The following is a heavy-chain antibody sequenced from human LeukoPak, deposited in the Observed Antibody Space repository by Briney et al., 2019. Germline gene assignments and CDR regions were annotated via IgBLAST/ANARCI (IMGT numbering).Heavy chain of an antibody. CDR1: GGSFSGY. J-gene: IGHJ5*02. CDR3: VSHIRGGFDP. D-gene: IGHD3-16*01. CDR2: IHYSGNT. Sequence: SETLSLTCGVYGGSFSGYWSWIRPPPGKGLEWIGEIHYSGNTRYNPSLKSRVTISVDTSKKEISLKLTSVTAADAAVYYCVSHIRGGFDPWGQGTLVTVSS. V-gene: IGHV4-34*01.